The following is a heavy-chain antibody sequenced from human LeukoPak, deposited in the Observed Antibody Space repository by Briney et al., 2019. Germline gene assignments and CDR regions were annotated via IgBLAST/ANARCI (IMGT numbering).Heavy chain of an antibody. V-gene: IGHV1-2*02. Sequence: GASVKVSCKASGYTFTGYYMHWVRQAPGQGLEWMGWINPNSGGTNYAQKFQGRVTMTRDTSISTAYMELSRLRSDDTAVYYCARVLGGREEEDWTYQLLLKHWGQGTLVTVSS. D-gene: IGHD2-2*01. J-gene: IGHJ1*01. CDR2: INPNSGGT. CDR1: GYTFTGYY. CDR3: ARVLGGREEEDWTYQLLLKH.